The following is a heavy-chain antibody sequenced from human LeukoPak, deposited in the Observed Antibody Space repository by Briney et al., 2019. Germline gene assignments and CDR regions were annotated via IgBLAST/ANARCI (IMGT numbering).Heavy chain of an antibody. D-gene: IGHD3-9*01. V-gene: IGHV4-61*02. J-gene: IGHJ4*02. CDR1: GGSISSGSYY. CDR3: ARTVYDILTGYYFDY. Sequence: SETLSLTCTVSGGSISSGSYYWSWIRQPAGKGLEWIGRIYTSGSTNYNPSLKSRVTISVDTSKNQFSLKLSSVTAADTAVYYCARTVYDILTGYYFDYWGQGTLVTVSS. CDR2: IYTSGST.